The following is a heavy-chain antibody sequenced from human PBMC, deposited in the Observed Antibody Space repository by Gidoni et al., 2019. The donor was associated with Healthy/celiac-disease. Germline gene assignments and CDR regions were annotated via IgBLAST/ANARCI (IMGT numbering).Heavy chain of an antibody. D-gene: IGHD2-15*01. CDR3: ARGACGSGGSCYSTYYMDV. J-gene: IGHJ6*03. Sequence: QVQLQQWGAGLLKPSETLSLTCAVYGGSFSGYSWSWIRQPPGKGLEWIGEINHSGSTNYNPSLKSRVTISVDTSKNQFSLKLSSVTAADTAVYYCARGACGSGGSCYSTYYMDVWGKGTTVTVSS. CDR2: INHSGST. CDR1: GGSFSGYS. V-gene: IGHV4-34*01.